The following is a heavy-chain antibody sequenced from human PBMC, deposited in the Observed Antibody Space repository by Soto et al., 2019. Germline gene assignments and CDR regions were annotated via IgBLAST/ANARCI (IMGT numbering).Heavy chain of an antibody. CDR2: IKQDGSEK. Sequence: GGSLRLSCAASGFTFSSYWMSWVRQAPGKGLEWVANIKQDGSEKYYVDSVKGRFTISRDNAKNSLYLQMNSLRAEDTAVYYCATHLGFLNYYDSSGYYSNWGQGTLDTGS. CDR3: ATHLGFLNYYDSSGYYSN. CDR1: GFTFSSYW. D-gene: IGHD3-22*01. V-gene: IGHV3-7*03. J-gene: IGHJ4*02.